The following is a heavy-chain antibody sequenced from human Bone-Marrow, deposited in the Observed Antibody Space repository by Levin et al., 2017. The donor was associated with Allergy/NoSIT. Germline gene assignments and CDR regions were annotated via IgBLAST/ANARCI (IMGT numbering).Heavy chain of an antibody. V-gene: IGHV3-23*01. Sequence: GGSLRLSCAAAGFTFSSYAMSWVRQAPGKGLEWVSSIHNSSGSTHYADSVKGRFTISRDNSKNRLYLQMYSLRAEDTAVYYCAKDLLYFYGSGSYDFWGQGTLVTVSS. D-gene: IGHD3-10*01. J-gene: IGHJ4*02. CDR1: GFTFSSYA. CDR3: AKDLLYFYGSGSYDF. CDR2: IHNSSGST.